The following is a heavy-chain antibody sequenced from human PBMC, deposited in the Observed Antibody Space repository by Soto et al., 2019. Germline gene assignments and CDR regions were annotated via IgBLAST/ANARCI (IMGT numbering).Heavy chain of an antibody. Sequence: VGSLRLSCVASGFTFDNYGMHWVRQAPGKGLEWVALVSYNGRKEYYADSVKGRFSISRDNSKNTLYVQMNTLRDEDTALYYCAKDSLRGEVPAALNFDDWGRGTLVTVSS. J-gene: IGHJ4*02. D-gene: IGHD2-2*01. V-gene: IGHV3-30*18. CDR2: VSYNGRKE. CDR3: AKDSLRGEVPAALNFDD. CDR1: GFTFDNYG.